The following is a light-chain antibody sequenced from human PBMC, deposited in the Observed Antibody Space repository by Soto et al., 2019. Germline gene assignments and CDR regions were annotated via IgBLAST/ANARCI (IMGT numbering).Light chain of an antibody. V-gene: IGKV1-39*01. Sequence: EIQMTQSPSFLSASVGDRVTISCRASQSINTYLNWYQHKPGKAPKLLIYGTSDLQSGVPSRFSGGGSGTDFTLTISSLQPEDFATYYCQQSFSTLLITFGQGTRLEFK. CDR1: QSINTY. CDR3: QQSFSTLLIT. CDR2: GTS. J-gene: IGKJ5*01.